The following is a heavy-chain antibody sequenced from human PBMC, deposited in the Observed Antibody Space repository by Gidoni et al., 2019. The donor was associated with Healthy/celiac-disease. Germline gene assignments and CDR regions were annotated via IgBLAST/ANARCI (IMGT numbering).Heavy chain of an antibody. CDR2: ISSSGSTI. Sequence: EVQLVESGGGLVQPGGSLRLSCAASGYTFSSYEMNWVRQAPGKGLGWVSYISSSGSTIYYADSVKGRFTISRDNAKNSLYLQMNSLRAEDTAVYYCARDGGDGYNYPSFDYWGQGTLVTVSS. CDR1: GYTFSSYE. V-gene: IGHV3-48*03. CDR3: ARDGGDGYNYPSFDY. D-gene: IGHD5-12*01. J-gene: IGHJ4*02.